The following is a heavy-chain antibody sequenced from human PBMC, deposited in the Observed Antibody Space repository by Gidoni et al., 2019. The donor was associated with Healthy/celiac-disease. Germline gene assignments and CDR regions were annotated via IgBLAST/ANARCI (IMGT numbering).Heavy chain of an antibody. CDR1: GFTFSSYA. CDR3: AKDNYYGSGSYAPRDNWFDP. Sequence: EVQLLESGGGLVQPGGSLRLSCAASGFTFSSYAMSWVRQAPGKGLEWVSAISGSGGSTYYADSVKGRFTISRDNSKNTLYLQMNSLRAEDTAVYYCAKDNYYGSGSYAPRDNWFDPWGQGTLVTVSS. V-gene: IGHV3-23*01. CDR2: ISGSGGST. D-gene: IGHD3-10*01. J-gene: IGHJ5*02.